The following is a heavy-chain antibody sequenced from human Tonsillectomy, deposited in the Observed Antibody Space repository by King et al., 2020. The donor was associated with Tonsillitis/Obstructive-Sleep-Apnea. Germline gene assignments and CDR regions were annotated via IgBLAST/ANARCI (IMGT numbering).Heavy chain of an antibody. Sequence: VQLPQWGAGLLKPSETLSLTCAVYGGSFSAYYWSWIRQPPGKGLEWIGEINHSGSTKYNPSLKSRVIISLDTSKNQFSLKLTSVTAADTAVYYCARGDLLTGYYASTDFDYWGQGTLVPVSS. J-gene: IGHJ4*02. CDR1: GGSFSAYY. CDR2: INHSGST. CDR3: ARGDLLTGYYASTDFDY. V-gene: IGHV4-34*01. D-gene: IGHD3-9*01.